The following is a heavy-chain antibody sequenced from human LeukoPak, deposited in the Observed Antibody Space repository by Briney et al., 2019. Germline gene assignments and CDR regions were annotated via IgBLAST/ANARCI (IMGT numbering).Heavy chain of an antibody. D-gene: IGHD5-24*01. CDR1: GFTFSSYE. CDR2: ISSSDTTI. Sequence: GGSLRLSCAASGFTFSSYETTWVRQAPGKGLEWVSNISSSDTTIHYADSVKGRFTISRDNARNSLHLQMNSLRAEDTAVYYCARSRRDNYYYYYGMDVWGQGTTVTVSS. J-gene: IGHJ6*02. V-gene: IGHV3-48*03. CDR3: ARSRRDNYYYYYGMDV.